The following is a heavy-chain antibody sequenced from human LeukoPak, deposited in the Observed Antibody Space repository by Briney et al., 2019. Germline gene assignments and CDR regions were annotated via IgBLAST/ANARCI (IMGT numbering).Heavy chain of an antibody. J-gene: IGHJ4*02. CDR1: GDSIISYY. CDR3: ARNWYFDS. V-gene: IGHV4-4*07. Sequence: KPSETLSLTCTISGDSIISYYWSWIRQPAGKGLEWIGRIYSSGSTNYNPSLKSRVTMSLDTSKNQFSLKLSSVSAADTAVYYCARNWYFDSWGQGTLVTVSS. CDR2: IYSSGST. D-gene: IGHD1-1*01.